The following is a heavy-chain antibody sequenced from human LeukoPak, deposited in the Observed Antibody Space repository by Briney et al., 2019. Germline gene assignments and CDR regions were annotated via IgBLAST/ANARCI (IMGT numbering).Heavy chain of an antibody. CDR1: GFAFSAYA. Sequence: GASLRLSCAASGFAFSAYAMSWVRQAPGKGLEWVSAISGSISGSGGSTYYADSVKGRFTISRDNSKNTLFLQLNSLRAEDMAVYYCAKEGIAVASFDYWGQGTLVTVSS. D-gene: IGHD6-19*01. J-gene: IGHJ4*02. CDR2: ISGSISGSGGST. V-gene: IGHV3-23*01. CDR3: AKEGIAVASFDY.